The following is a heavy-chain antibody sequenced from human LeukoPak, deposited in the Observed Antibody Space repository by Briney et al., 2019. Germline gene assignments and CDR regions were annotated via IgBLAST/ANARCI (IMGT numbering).Heavy chain of an antibody. CDR2: IYYSGST. V-gene: IGHV4-30-4*01. CDR1: GGSISSGDYY. J-gene: IGHJ4*02. CDR3: ARDQYCGGDCYYFDY. Sequence: SQTLSLTCTVSGGSISSGDYYWSWIRQPPGKGLEWIGYIYYSGSTYYNPSLKSRVTISVDTSKNQFSLKLSSVTAADTAVYYCARDQYCGGDCYYFDYWGQGTLVTVSS. D-gene: IGHD2-21*01.